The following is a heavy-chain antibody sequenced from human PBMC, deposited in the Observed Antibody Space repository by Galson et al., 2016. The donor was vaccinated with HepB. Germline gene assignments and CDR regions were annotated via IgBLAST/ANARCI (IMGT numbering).Heavy chain of an antibody. Sequence: SLRLSCAASGFTFSGYVMAWVRLAPGKGLEWVSSVTGAGVVTHYADSVKGRFTISRDNSKNTVYLQMNSLRGEDTAIYYCVSPPEGSIWNYLDFWGQGTQVTVSS. V-gene: IGHV3-23*01. CDR2: VTGAGVVT. J-gene: IGHJ4*02. CDR3: VSPPEGSIWNYLDF. CDR1: GFTFSGYV. D-gene: IGHD3-3*01.